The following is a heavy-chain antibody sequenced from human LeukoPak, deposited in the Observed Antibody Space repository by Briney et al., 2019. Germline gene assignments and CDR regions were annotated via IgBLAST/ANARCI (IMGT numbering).Heavy chain of an antibody. CDR2: INKDGTEK. J-gene: IGHJ4*02. D-gene: IGHD6-19*01. CDR3: ARVSSGWN. CDR1: GFTFSDYW. V-gene: IGHV3-7*01. Sequence: GGSLRLSCAGSGFTFSDYWVDWVRQAPGKGLEWVANINKDGTEKNYLESVKGRFTISRDNAKNSLYLQMDSLRAEDTAVYYCARVSSGWNWGQGTLVTVSS.